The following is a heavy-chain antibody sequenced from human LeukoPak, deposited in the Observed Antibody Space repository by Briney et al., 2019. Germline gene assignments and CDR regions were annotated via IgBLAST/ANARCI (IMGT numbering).Heavy chain of an antibody. CDR2: ISSNGGST. Sequence: PGGSLRLSCAASGFTFSSYATHWVRQAPGKGLEYDSAISSNGGSTYYANSVKGRFTISRDNSKNTLYLQMGSLRAEDMAVYYCARDYYFDYWGQGTLVTVSS. CDR3: ARDYYFDY. CDR1: GFTFSSYA. V-gene: IGHV3-64*01. J-gene: IGHJ4*02.